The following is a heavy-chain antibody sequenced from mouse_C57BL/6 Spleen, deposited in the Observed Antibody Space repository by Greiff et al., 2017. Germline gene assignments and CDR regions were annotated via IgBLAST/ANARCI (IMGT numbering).Heavy chain of an antibody. CDR2: IYPNNGGN. D-gene: IGHD1-1*01. J-gene: IGHJ3*01. Sequence: VQLQQSGPALVKPGPSVKMSCKASGYTFTDSYMHWVQQSHGKSLEWIGYIYPNNGGNGYNRKFKGKATLTVDKSSSTAYMELRSLTSEDSAVDYGARGGYGSRSWFAYWGQGTLVTVSA. CDR1: GYTFTDSY. V-gene: IGHV1-34*01. CDR3: ARGGYGSRSWFAY.